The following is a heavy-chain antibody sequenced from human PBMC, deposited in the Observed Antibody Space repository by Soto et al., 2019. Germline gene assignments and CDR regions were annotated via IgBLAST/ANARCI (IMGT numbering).Heavy chain of an antibody. CDR1: GYTFTSYY. J-gene: IGHJ6*02. V-gene: IGHV1-46*01. CDR2: INPTDNRK. CDR3: AREAHTHSGMDV. Sequence: ASVKVSCKASGYTFTSYYIHWVRQAPGQGLEWLGVINPTDNRKTYVQIFQGRVTMTRDTSTSTVYMELRSLRSDDTAIYYCAREAHTHSGMDVSGQGTTDPGSS.